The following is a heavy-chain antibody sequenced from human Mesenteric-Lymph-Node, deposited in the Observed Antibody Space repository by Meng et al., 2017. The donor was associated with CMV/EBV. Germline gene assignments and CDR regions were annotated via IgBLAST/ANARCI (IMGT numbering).Heavy chain of an antibody. CDR2: IYPGDSDT. J-gene: IGHJ6*02. Sequence: KVSCKGSGYSFTNYWIGWVRQMPGKGLEWMGNIYPGDSDTKYSPSFQGQVTISADKSITTAYLQWSSLKASDTAMYYCARWDCSSTSCYGNFYYYYGMDVWGQGTTVTVSS. CDR1: GYSFTNYW. D-gene: IGHD2-2*01. V-gene: IGHV5-51*01. CDR3: ARWDCSSTSCYGNFYYYYGMDV.